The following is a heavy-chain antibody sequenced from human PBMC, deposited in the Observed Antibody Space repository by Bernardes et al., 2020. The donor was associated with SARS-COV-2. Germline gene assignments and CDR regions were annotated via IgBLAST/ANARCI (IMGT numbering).Heavy chain of an antibody. Sequence: GESLKISCKGSDYTFTNYWIGWVRQMPGKGLEWMGIIYPGDSDTTYSPSFQGQVTISVDKSINTAYLQWSSLKASDTAMYYCARRAAMVTGIFYYYYYAMDVWGQGTTVTVSS. CDR3: ARRAAMVTGIFYYYYYAMDV. CDR2: IYPGDSDT. D-gene: IGHD5-18*01. CDR1: DYTFTNYW. J-gene: IGHJ6*02. V-gene: IGHV5-51*01.